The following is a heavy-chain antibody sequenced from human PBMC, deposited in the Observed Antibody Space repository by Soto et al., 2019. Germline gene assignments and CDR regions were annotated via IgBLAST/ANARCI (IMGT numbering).Heavy chain of an antibody. CDR2: IYYSGST. V-gene: IGHV4-61*01. J-gene: IGHJ4*02. CDR3: ARVPLRGGFDY. D-gene: IGHD4-17*01. Sequence: SETLSLTCTVSGGSVSSGSYYWSWIRQPPGKGLEWIGYIYYSGSTNYNPFLKSRVTISVDTSKNQFSLKLSSVTAADTAVYYCARVPLRGGFDYWGQGTLVTAPQ. CDR1: GGSVSSGSYY.